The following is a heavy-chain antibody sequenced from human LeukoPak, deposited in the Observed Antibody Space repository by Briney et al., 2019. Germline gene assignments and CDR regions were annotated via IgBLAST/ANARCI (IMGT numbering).Heavy chain of an antibody. CDR3: ARHAEYSSSWDYFDY. CDR2: IDPSDSYT. D-gene: IGHD6-13*01. Sequence: GESLRISCKGSGYSFTSYWISWVRQMPGKGLEWMGRIDPSDSYTNYSPSFQGHVTISADESISTAYLQWSSLKASDTAMYYCARHAEYSSSWDYFDYWGQGTLVTVSS. V-gene: IGHV5-10-1*01. CDR1: GYSFTSYW. J-gene: IGHJ4*02.